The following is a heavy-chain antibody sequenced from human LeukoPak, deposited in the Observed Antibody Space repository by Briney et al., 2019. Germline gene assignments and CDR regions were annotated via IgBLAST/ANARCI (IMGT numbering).Heavy chain of an antibody. J-gene: IGHJ4*02. CDR1: GFTFSSYS. D-gene: IGHD6-13*01. V-gene: IGHV3-48*02. Sequence: GESLRLSCAASGFTFSSYSMNWVRQAPGKGLEWVSYINPSSSAIYYADSVKGRFTISRDNAKNSLYLQMSSLRDEDTAVYYCARAAYSSSPDYWGQGTLVTVSS. CDR2: INPSSSAI. CDR3: ARAAYSSSPDY.